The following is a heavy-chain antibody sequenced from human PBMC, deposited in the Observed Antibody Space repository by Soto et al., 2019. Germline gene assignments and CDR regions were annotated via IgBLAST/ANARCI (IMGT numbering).Heavy chain of an antibody. V-gene: IGHV3-23*01. CDR2: VSASGLNT. J-gene: IGHJ4*02. D-gene: IGHD1-1*01. CDR3: AKARPRRTSGYFFDY. CDR1: GFTFSTYA. Sequence: EVQLLESGGKLVQPGGSLTLSCAASGFTFSTYAMAWVRQAPGKGLEWVSGVSASGLNTDYADPVKGRFYISRDNSKNPVSLHMNSLRAEDTALYYCAKARPRRTSGYFFDYWCQGTPVTVSS.